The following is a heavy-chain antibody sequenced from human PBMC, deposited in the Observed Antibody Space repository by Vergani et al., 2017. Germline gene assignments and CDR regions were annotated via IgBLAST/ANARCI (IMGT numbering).Heavy chain of an antibody. CDR3: AREASGSYLNFDY. Sequence: EVQLLESGGGLVQPGGSLRLSCAASGFTFSSYAMSWVRQAPGKGLEWVSYISSSGSTIYYADSVKGRFTISRDNAKNSLYLEMNSLRAEDTALYYCAREASGSYLNFDYWGQGTLVTVSS. V-gene: IGHV3-48*04. CDR1: GFTFSSYA. CDR2: ISSSGSTI. D-gene: IGHD1-26*01. J-gene: IGHJ4*02.